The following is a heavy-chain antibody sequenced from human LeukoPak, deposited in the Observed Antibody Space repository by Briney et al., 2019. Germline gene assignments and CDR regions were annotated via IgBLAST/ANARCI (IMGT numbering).Heavy chain of an antibody. J-gene: IGHJ4*02. CDR1: GGSMTRYY. CDR2: IYYSEST. D-gene: IGHD3-22*01. CDR3: ARGYADVSAYGY. V-gene: IGHV4-59*01. Sequence: SETLSLTCSVSGGSMTRYYWSWIRPPPGKGLEWIGYIYYSESTNYSPSLKSRVTISVDTSKNQFSLKLSSVTAADTAVYFCARGYADVSAYGYWGQGILVTVFS.